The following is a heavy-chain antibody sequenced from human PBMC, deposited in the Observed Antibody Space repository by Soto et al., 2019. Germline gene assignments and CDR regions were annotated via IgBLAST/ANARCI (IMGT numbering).Heavy chain of an antibody. CDR3: ARLYGYYGSCGNLSVWYGLDV. Sequence: PGESLKISCKGSGYSFTSYWIGWVRQMPGKGLEWMGIIYPGDSDTRYSPSFQGQVTISADKSISTAYLQWSSLRASGTAMYCCARLYGYYGSCGNLSVWYGLDVWGQGTTGTVS. V-gene: IGHV5-51*01. CDR1: GYSFTSYW. CDR2: IYPGDSDT. J-gene: IGHJ6*02. D-gene: IGHD3-22*01.